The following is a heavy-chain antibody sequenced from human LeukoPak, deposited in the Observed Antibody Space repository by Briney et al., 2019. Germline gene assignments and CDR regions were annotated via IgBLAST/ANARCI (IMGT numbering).Heavy chain of an antibody. D-gene: IGHD3-10*01. V-gene: IGHV3-23*01. CDR3: ARDRGNYFDY. CDR2: ISDSGGST. CDR1: GFTFSSYA. J-gene: IGHJ4*02. Sequence: QAGGSLRLSCAASGFTFSSYAMSWVRQAPGKGLEWVSVISDSGGSTYYADSVKGRFTISRDNSKNTLYLQMNSLRAEDTAVYYCARDRGNYFDYWGQGTLVTVFS.